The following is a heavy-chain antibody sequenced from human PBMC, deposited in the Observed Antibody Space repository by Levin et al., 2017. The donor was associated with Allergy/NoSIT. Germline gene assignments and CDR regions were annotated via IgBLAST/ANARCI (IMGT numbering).Heavy chain of an antibody. CDR2: ISSTGSTI. D-gene: IGHD3-3*01. CDR1: GFTFSSYE. J-gene: IGHJ4*02. V-gene: IGHV3-48*03. Sequence: GESLKISCAASGFTFSSYEMNWVRRAPGKGLEWVSYISSTGSTIYSADSVKGRFTISRDNAKNSLYLHMNSLRAEDTAVYYCARQLGNFWSGYNYFASGAKGTLVTVSP. CDR3: ARQLGNFWSGYNYFAS.